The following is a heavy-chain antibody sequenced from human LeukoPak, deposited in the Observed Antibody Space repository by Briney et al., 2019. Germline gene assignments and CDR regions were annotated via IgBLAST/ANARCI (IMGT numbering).Heavy chain of an antibody. D-gene: IGHD6-25*01. V-gene: IGHV3-23*01. J-gene: IGHJ4*02. Sequence: GGSLRLSCAASGFTFSSYAMSWVRQAPGKGLEWVSALCGSGGSTCYADSVKGRFTISRDNSKNTLYLQMNSLRAEDTAVYYCAKGPSSGHDYWGQGTLVTVSS. CDR1: GFTFSSYA. CDR3: AKGPSSGHDY. CDR2: LCGSGGST.